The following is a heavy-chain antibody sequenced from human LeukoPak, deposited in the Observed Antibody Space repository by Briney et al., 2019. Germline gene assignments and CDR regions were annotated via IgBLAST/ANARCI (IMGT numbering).Heavy chain of an antibody. CDR3: ARPNWNNWFDP. CDR2: INHSGST. Sequence: LETLSLTCAVYGGSFSGYYWSWIRQPPGKGLEWIGEINHSGSTNYNPSLKSRVTISVDTSKNQFSLKLSSVTAADTAVYYCARPNWNNWFDPWGQGTLVTVSS. CDR1: GGSFSGYY. J-gene: IGHJ5*02. D-gene: IGHD1-1*01. V-gene: IGHV4-34*01.